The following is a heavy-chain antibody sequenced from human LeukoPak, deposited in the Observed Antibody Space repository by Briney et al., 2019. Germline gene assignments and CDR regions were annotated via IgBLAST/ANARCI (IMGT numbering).Heavy chain of an antibody. D-gene: IGHD6-19*01. CDR1: GLTFSGYW. CDR2: INSDGYSI. CDR3: TRAGYSSGFDS. J-gene: IGHJ5*01. V-gene: IGHV3-74*03. Sequence: GSLRLSCAASGLTFSGYWMHWVRQAPGKGLVWVSRINSDGYSITYADSVKGRFTISRDNAKNTLYLQMNSLIAEDTAVYFCTRAGYSSGFDSWGQGTLVTVSS.